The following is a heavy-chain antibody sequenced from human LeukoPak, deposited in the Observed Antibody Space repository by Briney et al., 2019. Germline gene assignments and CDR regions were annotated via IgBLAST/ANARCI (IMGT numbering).Heavy chain of an antibody. CDR1: GFTFSSYG. Sequence: PGGSLRLSCAASGFTFSSYGMHWVRQAPGKGLEWVAFIRYDGSNKYYADSVKGRFTISRDNSKNTLYLQMNSLRAEDTVVYYCAKEGQGYCSGGSCGALDYWGQGTLVTVSS. J-gene: IGHJ4*02. CDR2: IRYDGSNK. D-gene: IGHD2-15*01. V-gene: IGHV3-30*02. CDR3: AKEGQGYCSGGSCGALDY.